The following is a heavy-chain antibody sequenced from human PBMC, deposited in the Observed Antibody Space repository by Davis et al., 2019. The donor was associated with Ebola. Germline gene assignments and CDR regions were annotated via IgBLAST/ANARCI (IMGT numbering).Heavy chain of an antibody. J-gene: IGHJ5*02. Sequence: GESLKISCAASGFTFSSYGMHWVRQAPGKGLERVAVISYDGSNKYYADSVKGRFTISRDNSKNTLYLQMNSLRAEDTAVYYCAKTHRSGSSNWFDPWGQGTLVTVSS. CDR3: AKTHRSGSSNWFDP. V-gene: IGHV3-30*18. D-gene: IGHD6-19*01. CDR1: GFTFSSYG. CDR2: ISYDGSNK.